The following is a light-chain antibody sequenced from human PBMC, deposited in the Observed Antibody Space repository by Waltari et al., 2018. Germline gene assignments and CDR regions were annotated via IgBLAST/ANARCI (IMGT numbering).Light chain of an antibody. CDR2: DAS. CDR3: QKYGTLPAT. J-gene: IGKJ1*01. V-gene: IGKV3-20*01. CDR1: QSISRF. Sequence: DIFLTQSPGTLSLSQGEGATLSCRASQSISRFLAWYQQKPGQAPRLLIYDASTRATGIPDRFSGSGSGTDFSLTIIRLEPEDFAVYYCQKYGTLPATFGQGTKVEIK.